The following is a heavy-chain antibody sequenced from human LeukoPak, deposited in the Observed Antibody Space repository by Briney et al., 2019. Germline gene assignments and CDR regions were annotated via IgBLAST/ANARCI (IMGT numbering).Heavy chain of an antibody. V-gene: IGHV3-74*01. CDR2: INSDGSST. Sequence: GGSLRLSCAASGFTFSSYWMHWVRQAPGKGLVWVSRINSDGSSTTYADSVKGRFTISRDNAKNTLYLQMNSLRAEDTAVYYCARDLMYYDFWSGYYPLDYWGQGTLVTVSS. D-gene: IGHD3-3*01. J-gene: IGHJ4*02. CDR1: GFTFSSYW. CDR3: ARDLMYYDFWSGYYPLDY.